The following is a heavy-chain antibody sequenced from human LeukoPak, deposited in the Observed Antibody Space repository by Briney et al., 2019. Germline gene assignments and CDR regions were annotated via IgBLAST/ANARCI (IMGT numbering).Heavy chain of an antibody. CDR2: MYHSGST. CDR1: GGSISSNNW. V-gene: IGHV4-4*02. D-gene: IGHD6-13*01. CDR3: ARDPAAPNMEGVFFDY. J-gene: IGHJ4*02. Sequence: SETLSLTCAVSGGSISSNNWWSWVRQPPGKGLEWIGEMYHSGSTIYNPSLKSRVTMSVDKSKNQFSLNLNSLTAADTAVYYCARDPAAPNMEGVFFDYWGQGTLVTVSS.